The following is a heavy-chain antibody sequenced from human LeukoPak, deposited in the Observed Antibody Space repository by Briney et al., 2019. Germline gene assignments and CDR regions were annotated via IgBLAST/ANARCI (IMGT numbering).Heavy chain of an antibody. Sequence: SETLSLTCTVSGGSISSSSYYWGWIRQPPGKGLEWIGSIYYSGSTYYNPSLKSRVTISVDTSKSQFSLKLSSVTAADTAVYYCARLKYSSPANFDYWGQGTLVTVSS. V-gene: IGHV4-39*01. CDR3: ARLKYSSPANFDY. CDR1: GGSISSSSYY. D-gene: IGHD6-6*01. CDR2: IYYSGST. J-gene: IGHJ4*02.